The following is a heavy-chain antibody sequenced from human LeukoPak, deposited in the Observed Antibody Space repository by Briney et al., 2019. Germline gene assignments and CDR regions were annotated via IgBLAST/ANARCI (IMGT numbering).Heavy chain of an antibody. CDR2: IYYSGST. D-gene: IGHD6-13*01. V-gene: IGHV4-30-4*08. CDR1: GGSISSGDYY. CDR3: ARTGRIAAAVIDY. Sequence: PSETLSLTCTVSGGSISSGDYYWSWIRQPPGKGLEWIGYIYYSGSTYYNPSLKSRVTISVDTSKNQFSLKLSSVTAADTAVYYCARTGRIAAAVIDYWGQGTLVTVSS. J-gene: IGHJ4*02.